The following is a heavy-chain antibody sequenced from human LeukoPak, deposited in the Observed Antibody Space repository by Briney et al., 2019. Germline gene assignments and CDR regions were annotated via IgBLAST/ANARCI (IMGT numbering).Heavy chain of an antibody. CDR1: GFTLSSNY. D-gene: IGHD3-22*01. Sequence: PGGSLRLSCAASGFTLSSNYMSWVRQAPGKGLEWVSVIYSGGSTYYADSVKGRFTISRDNSKNTLYLQMNSLRAEDTAVYYCARDGTYYDSSGYRNNWFDPWGQGTLVTVSS. J-gene: IGHJ5*02. V-gene: IGHV3-66*01. CDR3: ARDGTYYDSSGYRNNWFDP. CDR2: IYSGGST.